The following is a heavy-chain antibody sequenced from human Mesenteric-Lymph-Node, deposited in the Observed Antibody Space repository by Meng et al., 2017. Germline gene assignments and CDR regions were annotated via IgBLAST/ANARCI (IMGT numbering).Heavy chain of an antibody. CDR3: ARDDTGYSSGYYPDY. V-gene: IGHV1-2*06. D-gene: IGHD6-19*01. CDR2: INPNSGGT. Sequence: GESLKVSCKASGYTFTGYYMHWVRQAPGQGLEWMGRINPNSGGTNYAQKFQGRVTMTRDTSISTAYMELSRLRFDDTAVYYCARDDTGYSSGYYPDYWGQGTLVTVSS. J-gene: IGHJ4*02. CDR1: GYTFTGYY.